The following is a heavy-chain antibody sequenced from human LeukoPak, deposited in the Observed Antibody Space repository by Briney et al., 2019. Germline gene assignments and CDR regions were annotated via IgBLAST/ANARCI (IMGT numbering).Heavy chain of an antibody. D-gene: IGHD2-2*02. CDR2: IIPIFGTA. V-gene: IGHV1-69*05. CDR3: ATREYCSSTSCYIAPFDY. Sequence: SVKVSCKASGGTFSCYAISWVRQAPGQGLEWMGGIIPIFGTANYAQKFQGRVTITTDESTSTAYMELSSLRSEDTAVYYCATREYCSSTSCYIAPFDYWGQGTLVTVSS. CDR1: GGTFSCYA. J-gene: IGHJ4*02.